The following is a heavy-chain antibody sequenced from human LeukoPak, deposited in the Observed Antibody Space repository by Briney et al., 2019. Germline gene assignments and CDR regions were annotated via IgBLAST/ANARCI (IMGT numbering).Heavy chain of an antibody. J-gene: IGHJ4*02. CDR3: ARQLFGEFNGLYYFDY. CDR2: IYPGDSET. CDR1: GYRFTNYW. Sequence: GESLKISCKGSGYRFTNYWIGWVRQMPGKGLEWMGIIYPGDSETRYSPSFQGQVTISADKSISTTYLQWSSLKASDTAMYYCARQLFGEFNGLYYFDYWGQGTLVTVSS. V-gene: IGHV5-51*01. D-gene: IGHD3-10*01.